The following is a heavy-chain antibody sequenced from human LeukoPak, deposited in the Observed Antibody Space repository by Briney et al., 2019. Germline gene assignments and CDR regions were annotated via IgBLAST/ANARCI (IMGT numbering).Heavy chain of an antibody. J-gene: IGHJ5*02. CDR1: DGSISNYY. Sequence: PSETLSLTCSVSDGSISNYYWSWIRQPPGRGLEWIGYIHNSGSTNYNPSLKSRVTISGDTSKRQFPLRLTSVTAADTAVYYCARTVVARFDPWGQGILVTVSS. CDR3: ARTVVARFDP. D-gene: IGHD2-15*01. CDR2: IHNSGST. V-gene: IGHV4-59*01.